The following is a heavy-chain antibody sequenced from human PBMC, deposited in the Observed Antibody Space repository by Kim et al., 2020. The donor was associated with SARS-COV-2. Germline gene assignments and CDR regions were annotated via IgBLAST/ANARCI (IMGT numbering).Heavy chain of an antibody. J-gene: IGHJ4*02. V-gene: IGHV4-61*01. CDR3: ARIPGIAAAGVDY. CDR1: GGSVSSGSYY. Sequence: SETLSLTCTVSGGSVSSGSYYWSWIRQPPGKGLEWIGYIYYSGSTNYNPSLKSRVTISVDTSKNQFSLKLSSVTAADTAVYYCARIPGIAAAGVDYWGQGTLVTVSS. CDR2: IYYSGST. D-gene: IGHD6-13*01.